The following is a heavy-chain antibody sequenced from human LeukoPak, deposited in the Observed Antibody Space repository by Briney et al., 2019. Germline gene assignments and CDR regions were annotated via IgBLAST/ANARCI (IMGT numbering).Heavy chain of an antibody. CDR1: GFTFSSYG. CDR3: ARLSSWYDYYYMDV. D-gene: IGHD6-13*01. J-gene: IGHJ6*03. CDR2: IRYDGSNK. V-gene: IGHV3-30*02. Sequence: AGGSLRLSCAACGFTFSSYGMHWVRQAPGKGLEWVAFIRYDGSNKYYADSVKGRFTISRDNSKNTLYLQMNSLRAEDTAVYYCARLSSWYDYYYMDVWGKGTTVTVSS.